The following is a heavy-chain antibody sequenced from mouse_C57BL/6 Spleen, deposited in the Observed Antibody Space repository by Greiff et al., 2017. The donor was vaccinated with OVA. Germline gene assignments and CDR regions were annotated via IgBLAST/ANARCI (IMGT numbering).Heavy chain of an antibody. D-gene: IGHD1-1*01. CDR2: IDPSDSYT. Sequence: QVQLKQPGAELVKPGASVKLSCKASGYTFTSYWMQWVKQRPGQGLEWIGEIDPSDSYTNYNQKFKGKATLTVDTSSSTAYMQLSSLTSEDSAVYYCARYYYYLYAMDYWGQGTSVTVSS. V-gene: IGHV1-50*01. CDR3: ARYYYYLYAMDY. CDR1: GYTFTSYW. J-gene: IGHJ4*01.